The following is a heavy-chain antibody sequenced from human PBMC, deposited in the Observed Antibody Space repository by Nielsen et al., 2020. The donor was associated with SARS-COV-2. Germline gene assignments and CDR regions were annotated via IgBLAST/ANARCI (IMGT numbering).Heavy chain of an antibody. J-gene: IGHJ4*02. Sequence: SCAASGFTFDDYAMHWVRQAPGKGLEWVSGISWNSGSIGYADSVKGRFTISRDNAKNSLYLQMNSLRAEDTALYYCAAAGTYYWGQGTLVTVSS. CDR3: AAAGTYY. V-gene: IGHV3-9*01. CDR1: GFTFDDYA. D-gene: IGHD6-13*01. CDR2: ISWNSGSI.